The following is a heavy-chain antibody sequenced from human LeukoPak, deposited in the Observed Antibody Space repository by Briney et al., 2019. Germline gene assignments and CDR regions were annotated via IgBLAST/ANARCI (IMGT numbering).Heavy chain of an antibody. CDR3: AKDFYDSSGSRYDY. V-gene: IGHV3-23*01. J-gene: IGHJ4*02. Sequence: PGGSLRLSCAASGFTFSSYAMSWVRQAPGKGLEWVSAISGSGGSTYYADSVKGRFTISRDNSKNTLFMQMNSLRAEDTAVYYCAKDFYDSSGSRYDYWGQGTLVTVSS. CDR1: GFTFSSYA. CDR2: ISGSGGST. D-gene: IGHD3-22*01.